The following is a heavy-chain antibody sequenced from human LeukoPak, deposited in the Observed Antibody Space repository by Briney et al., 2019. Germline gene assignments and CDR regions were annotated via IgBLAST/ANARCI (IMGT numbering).Heavy chain of an antibody. D-gene: IGHD6-19*01. Sequence: PGGSLRLSCAASEFTFSNYWMHWVRQVPGKGLVWASRIKSDGSRTSYADSVKGRFTTSRDNSKNMLYLQMNSLSAEDTAVYYCARGPGYSSGWYVLSVDYWGQGTLVTVSS. CDR3: ARGPGYSSGWYVLSVDY. CDR1: EFTFSNYW. V-gene: IGHV3-74*01. J-gene: IGHJ4*02. CDR2: IKSDGSRT.